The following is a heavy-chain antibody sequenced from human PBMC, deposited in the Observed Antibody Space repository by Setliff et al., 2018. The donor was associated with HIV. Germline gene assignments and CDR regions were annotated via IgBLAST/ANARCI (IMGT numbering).Heavy chain of an antibody. CDR2: INHSGSR. Sequence: SETLSLTCAVQGGSFTNYHWTWIRQPPGKGLEWIGEINHSGSRNYNPSLKSRVTISVDTSKNQFSLKLSSVTAADTAVYYCATGSGWPLLGYWGQGTLVTVSS. J-gene: IGHJ4*02. D-gene: IGHD6-19*01. V-gene: IGHV4-34*01. CDR3: ATGSGWPLLGY. CDR1: GGSFTNYH.